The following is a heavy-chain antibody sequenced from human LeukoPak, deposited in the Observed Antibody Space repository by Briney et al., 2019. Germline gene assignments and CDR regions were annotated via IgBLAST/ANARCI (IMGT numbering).Heavy chain of an antibody. D-gene: IGHD6-13*01. J-gene: IGHJ2*01. CDR1: GGSISSYY. CDR2: IYYSGST. Sequence: SETLSLTCTVSGGSISSYYWSWIRQPPGKGLEWIGYIYYSGSTNYNPSLKSRVTISVDTSKNQCSLKLSSVNAADTAVYYCARDKGLAAAGHWYFDLWGRGTLVTVSS. CDR3: ARDKGLAAAGHWYFDL. V-gene: IGHV4-59*01.